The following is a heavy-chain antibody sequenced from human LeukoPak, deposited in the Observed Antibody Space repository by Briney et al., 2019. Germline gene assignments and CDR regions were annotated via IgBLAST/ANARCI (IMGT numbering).Heavy chain of an antibody. J-gene: IGHJ4*02. CDR2: ISWNSGSI. D-gene: IGHD4-17*01. V-gene: IGHV3-9*01. Sequence: GGSLRLSCAVSGFTFDDYAMHWVRQAPGKGLEWVSGISWNSGSIGYADSVKGRFTISRDNAKNSLYLQMNSLRAEDTALYYCAKGHDYGDPFDYWGQGTLVTVSS. CDR1: GFTFDDYA. CDR3: AKGHDYGDPFDY.